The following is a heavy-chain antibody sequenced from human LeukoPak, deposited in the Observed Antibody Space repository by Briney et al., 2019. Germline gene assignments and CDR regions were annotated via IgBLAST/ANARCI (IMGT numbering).Heavy chain of an antibody. V-gene: IGHV4-39*07. J-gene: IGHJ4*02. Sequence: SETLSLTCTVSGGSINSNSYYWGWIRQPPGKGLEWIGSIYHSGNTYYDPSLKSRVTISVDTSENQFSLKLTSVTAADTAVYQCVRRDGYNYYLDYRGPGTLVTVSS. D-gene: IGHD5-24*01. CDR1: GGSINSNSYY. CDR2: IYHSGNT. CDR3: VRRDGYNYYLDY.